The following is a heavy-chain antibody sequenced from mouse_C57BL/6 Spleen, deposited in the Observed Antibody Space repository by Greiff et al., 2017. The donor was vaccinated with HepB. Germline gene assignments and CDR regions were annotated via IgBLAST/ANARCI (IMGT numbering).Heavy chain of an antibody. CDR2: IYPRSGNT. D-gene: IGHD1-1*01. CDR1: GYTFTSYG. V-gene: IGHV1-81*01. J-gene: IGHJ2*01. CDR3: ARWYYGYFDY. Sequence: LQESGAELARPGASVKLSCKASGYTFTSYGISWVKQRTGQGLEWIGEIYPRSGNTYYNEKFKGKATLTADKSSSTAYMELRSLTSEDSAVYFCARWYYGYFDYWGQGTTLTVSS.